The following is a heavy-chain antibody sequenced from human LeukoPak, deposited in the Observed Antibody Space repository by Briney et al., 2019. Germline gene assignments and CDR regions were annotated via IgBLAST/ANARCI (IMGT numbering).Heavy chain of an antibody. J-gene: IGHJ6*02. D-gene: IGHD2-15*01. Sequence: SETLSLTCTVSGGSISSGSYYWNWIRQPAGKGLEWIGRIYTSGSTNYNPSLKSRVTISVDTSKNQFSLKLSSVTAADTAVYYCARDPPRGYCSGGSCYSTPDYYFYGMDVWGQGTTVTVSS. V-gene: IGHV4-61*02. CDR2: IYTSGST. CDR1: GGSISSGSYY. CDR3: ARDPPRGYCSGGSCYSTPDYYFYGMDV.